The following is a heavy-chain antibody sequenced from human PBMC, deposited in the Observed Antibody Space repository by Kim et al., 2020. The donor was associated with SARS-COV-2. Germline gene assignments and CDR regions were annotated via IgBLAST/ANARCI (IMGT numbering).Heavy chain of an antibody. CDR2: IKQDGSEK. D-gene: IGHD3-22*01. Sequence: GGSLRLSCAASGFTFSSYWMSWVRQAPGKGLEWVANIKQDGSEKYYVDSVKGRFTISRDNAKNSLYLQMNSLRAEDTAVYYCARSHDVTLYYYDTRGGPGDAFDIWGQGTMVTVSS. CDR3: ARSHDVTLYYYDTRGGPGDAFDI. J-gene: IGHJ3*02. V-gene: IGHV3-7*05. CDR1: GFTFSSYW.